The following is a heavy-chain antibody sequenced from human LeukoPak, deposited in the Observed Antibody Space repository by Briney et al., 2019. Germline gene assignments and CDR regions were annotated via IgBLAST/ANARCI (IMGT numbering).Heavy chain of an antibody. CDR1: GFTFSNYW. V-gene: IGHV3-7*01. J-gene: IGHJ2*01. D-gene: IGHD3-22*01. CDR2: INQDGSEI. Sequence: GGSLRLSCAASGFTFSNYWMSWVRQAPGKGLEWLANINQDGSEIYYVDSVKGRFTISRDNGKNSLYLQINILRADDTAVYYCARVLGSMIVVRSSNWFFDLWGRGTLVTVSS. CDR3: ARVLGSMIVVRSSNWFFDL.